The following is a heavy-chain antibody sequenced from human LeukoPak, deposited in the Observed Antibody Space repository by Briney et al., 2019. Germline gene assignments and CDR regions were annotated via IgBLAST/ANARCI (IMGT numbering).Heavy chain of an antibody. CDR2: FDPEDGET. D-gene: IGHD3-22*01. Sequence: ASVKVSCKVSGYTLTELSMHWVRQAPGKGLEWMGGFDPEDGETIYAQKFQGRVTMTEDTSTDTAYMELSSLRSEDTAVYYCATGGLLVSSGYYYFDYWGQGTLVTVSP. V-gene: IGHV1-24*01. J-gene: IGHJ4*02. CDR1: GYTLTELS. CDR3: ATGGLLVSSGYYYFDY.